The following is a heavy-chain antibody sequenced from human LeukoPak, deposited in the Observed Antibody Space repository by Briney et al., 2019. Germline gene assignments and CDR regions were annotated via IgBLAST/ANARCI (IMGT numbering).Heavy chain of an antibody. V-gene: IGHV1-2*02. CDR2: INPNSGGT. CDR1: GYTFAGYY. CDR3: ARDQGELTFDY. D-gene: IGHD1-26*01. Sequence: ASVKVSCKASGYTFAGYYMHWVRQGPGQGLEWMGWINPNSGGTNYAQKFQGRVTMTRDTSISTAYMELSRLRSDDTAVYYCARDQGELTFDYWGQGTLVTVSS. J-gene: IGHJ4*02.